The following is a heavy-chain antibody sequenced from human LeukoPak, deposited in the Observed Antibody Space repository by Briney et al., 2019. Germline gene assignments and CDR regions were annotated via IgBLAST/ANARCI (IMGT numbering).Heavy chain of an antibody. Sequence: PGRSLRLSCAASGFTFSSYAMHWVRQAPGKGLEWVAVISYDGSNKYYADSVKGRFTISRDNSKNTLYLQMNSLRAEDTAVYYCAKVSVATHIDYWGQGTLVTVSS. CDR1: GFTFSSYA. V-gene: IGHV3-30-3*01. CDR3: AKVSVATHIDY. CDR2: ISYDGSNK. J-gene: IGHJ4*02. D-gene: IGHD5-12*01.